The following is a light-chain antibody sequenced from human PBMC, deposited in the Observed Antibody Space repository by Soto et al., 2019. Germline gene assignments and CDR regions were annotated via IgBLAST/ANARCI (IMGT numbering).Light chain of an antibody. CDR3: MQGTHWPRT. CDR1: QSLVYSDGNTF. V-gene: IGKV2-30*01. Sequence: DVVMTQSPLSLPVTLGQPASMACRSSQSLVYSDGNTFLSWFQQRPGRSPRRLIYKISNRDSGVPDRFSGSGSGTDFTLKISRVEAEDVAVYYCMQGTHWPRTFGQGTKVDIK. J-gene: IGKJ1*01. CDR2: KIS.